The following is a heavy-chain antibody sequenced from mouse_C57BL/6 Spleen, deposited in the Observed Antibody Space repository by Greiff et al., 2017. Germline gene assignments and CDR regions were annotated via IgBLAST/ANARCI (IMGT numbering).Heavy chain of an antibody. Sequence: EVMLVESGGGLVQPGGSMKLSCVASGFTFSNYWMNWVRQSPEKGLEWVAQIRLKSDNYATHYAESVKGRFTISRDDSKSSVYLQMNNLRAEDTGIYYCTLYDYDDWYFDVWGTGTTVTVSS. J-gene: IGHJ1*03. CDR1: GFTFSNYW. V-gene: IGHV6-3*01. CDR2: IRLKSDNYAT. D-gene: IGHD2-4*01. CDR3: TLYDYDDWYFDV.